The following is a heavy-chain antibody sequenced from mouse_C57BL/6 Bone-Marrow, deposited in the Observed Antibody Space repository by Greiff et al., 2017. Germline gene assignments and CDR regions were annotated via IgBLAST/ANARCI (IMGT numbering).Heavy chain of an antibody. CDR3: ASYYYGSSFPYYFDY. V-gene: IGHV14-2*01. D-gene: IGHD1-1*01. CDR2: IDPEDGET. J-gene: IGHJ2*01. Sequence: EVKLMESGAELVKPGASVKLSCTASGFNIKDYYMHWVKQRTEQGLEWIGRIDPEDGETKYAPKFQGKATITADTSSNTAYLQLSSLTSEDTAVYYCASYYYGSSFPYYFDYWGQGTTLTVSS. CDR1: GFNIKDYY.